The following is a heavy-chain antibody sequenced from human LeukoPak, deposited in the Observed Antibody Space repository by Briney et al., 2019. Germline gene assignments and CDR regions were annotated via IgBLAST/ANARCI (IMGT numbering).Heavy chain of an antibody. CDR1: GGSISSSNW. Sequence: SETLSLTCAVSGGSISSSNWWSWVRQPPGKGLEWIGEINHSGSTNYNPSLKSRVTISVDTSKNQFSLKLSSVTAADTAVYYCARAGARPDRVYRGSRGMYYFDYWGQGTLVTVSS. J-gene: IGHJ4*02. V-gene: IGHV4-4*02. D-gene: IGHD2-8*01. CDR3: ARAGARPDRVYRGSRGMYYFDY. CDR2: INHSGST.